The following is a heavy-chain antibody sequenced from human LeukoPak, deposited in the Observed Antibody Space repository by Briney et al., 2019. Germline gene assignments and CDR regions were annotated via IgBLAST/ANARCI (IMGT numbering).Heavy chain of an antibody. CDR3: ARTYTAMVPYYFDY. D-gene: IGHD5-18*01. CDR1: GFSLSTSGMC. J-gene: IGHJ4*02. Sequence: SGPTLVNLTQTLTLTCTFSGFSLSTSGMCVSWIRQPPGKALEWLARIDWDDDKYYSTSLKTRLTISKDTSKNQVVLTMTNMDPVDTATYYCARTYTAMVPYYFDYWGQGTLVTVSS. V-gene: IGHV2-70*11. CDR2: IDWDDDK.